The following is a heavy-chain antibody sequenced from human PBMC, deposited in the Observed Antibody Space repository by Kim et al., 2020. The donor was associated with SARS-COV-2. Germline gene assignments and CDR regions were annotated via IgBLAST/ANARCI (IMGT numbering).Heavy chain of an antibody. J-gene: IGHJ6*02. D-gene: IGHD6-19*01. Sequence: GESLKISCKGSGYSFTSYWIGWVRQMPGKGLEWMGIIYPGDSDTRYSPSFQGQVTISADKSISTAYLQWSSLKASDTAMYYCARQSLPGIAVAGTVGGMDVWGQGTTVTVAS. CDR2: IYPGDSDT. V-gene: IGHV5-51*01. CDR1: GYSFTSYW. CDR3: ARQSLPGIAVAGTVGGMDV.